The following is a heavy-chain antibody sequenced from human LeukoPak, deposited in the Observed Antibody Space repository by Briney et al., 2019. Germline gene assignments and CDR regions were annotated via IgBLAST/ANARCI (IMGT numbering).Heavy chain of an antibody. J-gene: IGHJ6*03. D-gene: IGHD1-26*01. V-gene: IGHV4-59*12. CDR3: ARGSGSYYYYYMDV. CDR1: GGSISNYL. CDR2: VSYSRKT. Sequence: SETLSLTCSVSGGSISNYLWSWIRQPPGKGLEWIGYVSYSRKTDYTPSLKSRVTMSVDTSKNQFSLKLSSVTAADTAVYYCARGSGSYYYYYMDVWGKGTTVTISS.